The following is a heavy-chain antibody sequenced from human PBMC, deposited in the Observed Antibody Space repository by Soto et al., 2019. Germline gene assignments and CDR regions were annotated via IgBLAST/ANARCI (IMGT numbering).Heavy chain of an antibody. CDR3: ARSVVVTAIPYFDY. D-gene: IGHD2-21*02. CDR1: GGSISSSNW. V-gene: IGHV4-4*02. J-gene: IGHJ4*02. CDR2: IYHSGST. Sequence: SETLSLTCAVSGGSISSSNWWSWVRQPPGKGLEWIGEIYHSGSTNYNPSLKSRVTISVDKSKNQFSLKLSSVTAADTAVYYCARSVVVTAIPYFDYWGQGTLVTVSS.